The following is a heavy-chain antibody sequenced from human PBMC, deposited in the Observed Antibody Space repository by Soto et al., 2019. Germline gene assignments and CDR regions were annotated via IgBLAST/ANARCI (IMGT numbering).Heavy chain of an antibody. Sequence: PGESLKISCKGSGYSFTSYWISWVRQMPGRGLEWMGRIDPSDSYTNYSPSFQGHVTISADKSISTAYLQWSSLKASDTAMYYCARQTLPRRQFYYYYGMDVWGQGTTVTVSS. V-gene: IGHV5-10-1*01. J-gene: IGHJ6*02. CDR3: ARQTLPRRQFYYYYGMDV. D-gene: IGHD4-4*01. CDR2: IDPSDSYT. CDR1: GYSFTSYW.